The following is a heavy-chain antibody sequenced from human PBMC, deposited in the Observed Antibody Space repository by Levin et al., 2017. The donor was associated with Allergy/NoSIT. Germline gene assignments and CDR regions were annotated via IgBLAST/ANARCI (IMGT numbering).Heavy chain of an antibody. J-gene: IGHJ6*03. CDR1: GYTFTGYY. CDR2: INPNSGGT. CDR3: ARVENWDVVPAATYYYYYYMDV. V-gene: IGHV1-2*06. Sequence: GESLKISCKASGYTFTGYYMHWVRQAPGQGLEWMGRINPNSGGTNYAQKFQGRVTMTRDTSISTAYMELSRLRSDDTAVYYCARVENWDVVPAATYYYYYYMDVWGKGTTVTVSS. D-gene: IGHD2-2*01.